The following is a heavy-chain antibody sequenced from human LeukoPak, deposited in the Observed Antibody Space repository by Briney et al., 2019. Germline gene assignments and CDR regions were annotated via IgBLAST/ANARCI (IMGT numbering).Heavy chain of an antibody. CDR3: ARGQQWLGNDY. CDR2: IYGGGST. Sequence: TGGSLRLSCAASGFTVSSNYVSWVRQAPGKGLEWVSVIYGGGSTYYADSVKGRFTISRDNSKNTLYLQMNSLRAEDTAVYYCARGQQWLGNDYWGQGTLVTVSS. J-gene: IGHJ4*02. D-gene: IGHD6-19*01. V-gene: IGHV3-53*01. CDR1: GFTVSSNY.